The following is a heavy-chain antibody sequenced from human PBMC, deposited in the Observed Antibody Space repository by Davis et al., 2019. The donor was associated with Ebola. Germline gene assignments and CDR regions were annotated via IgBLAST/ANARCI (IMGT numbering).Heavy chain of an antibody. J-gene: IGHJ4*02. Sequence: SQTLSLTCAVYGGSFSGFYWSYIRQPPGKGLEWIGEIHYSGSTNYNPSLKSRVTISADTSKNQFSLRLSSVTAADTAVYYCARGPGLYNSGWYLNYWGQGTLVTVSS. CDR2: IHYSGST. D-gene: IGHD6-19*01. CDR3: ARGPGLYNSGWYLNY. V-gene: IGHV4-34*01. CDR1: GGSFSGFY.